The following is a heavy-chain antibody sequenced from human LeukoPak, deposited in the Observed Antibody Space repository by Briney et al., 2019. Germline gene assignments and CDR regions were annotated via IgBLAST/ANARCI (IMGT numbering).Heavy chain of an antibody. Sequence: GGSLRLSCAASGFTFSSNWMHWVRQAPGKGLVWVSRINEDGSTTNYADSVKGRSTIFRDNAKNTLYLQMNSLRAEDTTVYYCVRDLGGRSGHWGQGTLVTVSS. V-gene: IGHV3-74*01. J-gene: IGHJ4*02. CDR1: GFTFSSNW. CDR2: INEDGSTT. CDR3: VRDLGGRSGH. D-gene: IGHD3-16*01.